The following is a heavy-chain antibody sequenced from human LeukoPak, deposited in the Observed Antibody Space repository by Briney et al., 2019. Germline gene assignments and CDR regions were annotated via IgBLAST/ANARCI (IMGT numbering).Heavy chain of an antibody. J-gene: IGHJ4*02. V-gene: IGHV3-48*03. CDR1: GFTFSSFK. CDR3: AREGAYYFDY. CDR2: ISSSGSTI. Sequence: GGSLRLSCAASGFTFSSFKMHWVRQAPGKGLEWVSYISSSGSTIFYADSVKGRFTISRDNAKNSLYLQMDSLRAEDTAVFYCAREGAYYFDYWGQGTLDTVSS.